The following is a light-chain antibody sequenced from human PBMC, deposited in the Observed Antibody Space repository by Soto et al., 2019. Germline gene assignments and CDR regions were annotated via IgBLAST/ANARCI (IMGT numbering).Light chain of an antibody. CDR1: QSISSY. CDR3: QQSYSTLYT. J-gene: IGKJ2*01. V-gene: IGKV1-39*01. Sequence: DIQMTQSPSSLSASVGDRVTITCRASQSISSYLNWYQQKPGKAPKLLIYAASSLQSGVPSRFSGSGSGTDFTLTISRLQPEDCATYYCQQSYSTLYTFGQGTKLEIK. CDR2: AAS.